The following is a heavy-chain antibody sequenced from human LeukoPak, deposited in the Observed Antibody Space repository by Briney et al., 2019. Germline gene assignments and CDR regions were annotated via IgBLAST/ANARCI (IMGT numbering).Heavy chain of an antibody. CDR1: GGSISSYY. J-gene: IGHJ4*02. CDR2: IYYSGST. Sequence: SETLSLTCTVSGGSISSYYWSWIRQPPGKGLEWIGYIYYSGSTNYNPSLKSRVTISVDTSKNQFSLKLSSVTAADTAVYYCARGPLVRFDYWGQGTLVTVSS. V-gene: IGHV4-59*01. CDR3: ARGPLVRFDY. D-gene: IGHD1-26*01.